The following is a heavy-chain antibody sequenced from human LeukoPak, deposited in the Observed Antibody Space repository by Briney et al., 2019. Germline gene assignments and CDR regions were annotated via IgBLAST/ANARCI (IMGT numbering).Heavy chain of an antibody. V-gene: IGHV3-30*04. CDR2: ISYDGSNK. CDR3: ARDPMWGFGEAFFDY. Sequence: GGSLRLSCAASGFTFSSYAMHWVSQAPGKGLEWVAVISYDGSNKYYADSVKGRFTISRDNSKNTLYLQMNSLRAEDTAVYYCARDPMWGFGEAFFDYWGQGTLVTVSS. CDR1: GFTFSSYA. D-gene: IGHD3-10*01. J-gene: IGHJ4*02.